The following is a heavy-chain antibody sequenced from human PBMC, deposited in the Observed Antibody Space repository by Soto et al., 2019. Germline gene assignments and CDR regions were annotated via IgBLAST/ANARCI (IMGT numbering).Heavy chain of an antibody. D-gene: IGHD5-18*01. CDR1: GFTFSSYS. CDR3: ARDPAYSYGSYYYYGMDV. CDR2: ISSSSSTI. Sequence: EVQLVESGGGLVQPGGSLRLSCAASGFTFSSYSMNWVRQAPGKGLEWVSYISSSSSTIYYADSVKGRFTISRDNAKNSLYLQMDSLRDEDTAVYYCARDPAYSYGSYYYYGMDVWGQGTTVTFSS. V-gene: IGHV3-48*02. J-gene: IGHJ6*02.